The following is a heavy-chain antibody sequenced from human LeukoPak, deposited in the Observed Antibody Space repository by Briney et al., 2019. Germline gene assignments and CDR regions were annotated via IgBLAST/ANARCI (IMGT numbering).Heavy chain of an antibody. D-gene: IGHD1-26*01. CDR3: AKNTSGTYLDY. Sequence: PGGSLRLSCAASGFTVSSNYMSWVRQAPGKGLEWVSVIYSGGSTYYADSVKGRFTISRDNSKNTLYLQMNSLRAEDTAVYYCAKNTSGTYLDYWGQGILVTVPS. V-gene: IGHV3-53*01. J-gene: IGHJ4*02. CDR2: IYSGGST. CDR1: GFTVSSNY.